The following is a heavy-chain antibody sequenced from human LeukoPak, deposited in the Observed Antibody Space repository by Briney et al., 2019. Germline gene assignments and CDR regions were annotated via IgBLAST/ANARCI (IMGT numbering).Heavy chain of an antibody. Sequence: GGSLRLSCAASGFTFSNYWLTWVRQAPGQGLEWVANIKQDGSEKHYVDSVKGRFTISRDNAKNSLYLQMNGLRAEDTAVYYCAGDRQIAYWGQGTLVTVSS. J-gene: IGHJ4*02. CDR1: GFTFSNYW. CDR2: IKQDGSEK. V-gene: IGHV3-7*01. CDR3: AGDRQIAY.